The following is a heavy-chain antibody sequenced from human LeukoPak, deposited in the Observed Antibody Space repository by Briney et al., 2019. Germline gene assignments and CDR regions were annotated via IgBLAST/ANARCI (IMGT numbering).Heavy chain of an antibody. J-gene: IGHJ4*02. V-gene: IGHV1-2*06. D-gene: IGHD4-17*01. CDR1: GGTFSSYA. Sequence: GASVKVSCKASGGTFSSYAISWVRQAPGQGLEWMGRINPNSGGTNYAQKFQGRVTMTRDTSISTAYMELSRLRSDDTAVYYCAFMTTVTNGLNYWGQGTLVTVSS. CDR2: INPNSGGT. CDR3: AFMTTVTNGLNY.